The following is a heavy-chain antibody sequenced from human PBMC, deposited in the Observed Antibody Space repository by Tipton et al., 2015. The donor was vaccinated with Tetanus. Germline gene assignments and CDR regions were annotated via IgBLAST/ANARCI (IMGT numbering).Heavy chain of an antibody. V-gene: IGHV4-59*11. J-gene: IGHJ2*01. CDR3: AREMNRFFDI. CDR1: GGPISGHY. D-gene: IGHD1-14*01. Sequence: LRLSCTVSGGPISGHYWSWIRQTPGRGLEWIGYISYAGYTSYSPSLKNRVTVSVDTSKNQFSLKLKSVTAADTAVYYCAREMNRFFDIWGRGTLVTVSS. CDR2: ISYAGYT.